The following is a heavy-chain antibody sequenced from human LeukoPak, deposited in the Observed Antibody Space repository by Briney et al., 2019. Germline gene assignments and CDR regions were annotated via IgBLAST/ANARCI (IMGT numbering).Heavy chain of an antibody. CDR2: IYNSGTT. CDR1: GDSVSSYY. J-gene: IGHJ6*02. Sequence: PSETLSLTCTVSGDSVSSYYWSWIRQPPGKGLEWIGFIYNSGTTTYNPSLKSRVTISVDTSKNQLSLKLNSVTAADTAVYYCATKGTIFDYYYGIGVWGQGTTVTVSS. CDR3: ATKGTIFDYYYGIGV. V-gene: IGHV4-59*08. D-gene: IGHD3-3*01.